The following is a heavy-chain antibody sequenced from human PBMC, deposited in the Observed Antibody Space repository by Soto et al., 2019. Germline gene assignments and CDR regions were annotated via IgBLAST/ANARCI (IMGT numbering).Heavy chain of an antibody. V-gene: IGHV4-31*03. CDR2: IYYSGST. Sequence: QVQLQESGPGLVKPSQTLSLTCTVSGGSISSGGYYWSWIRQHPGKGLEWIGYIYYSGSTYYNPYLKSRVTISVDTSKHQFSLKLSSVTAADTAVYYCARGLDSYGYEGWFDPWGQGTLVTVSS. CDR3: ARGLDSYGYEGWFDP. CDR1: GGSISSGGYY. D-gene: IGHD5-18*01. J-gene: IGHJ5*02.